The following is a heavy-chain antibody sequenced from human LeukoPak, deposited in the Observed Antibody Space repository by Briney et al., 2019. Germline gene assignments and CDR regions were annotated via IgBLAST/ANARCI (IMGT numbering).Heavy chain of an antibody. CDR2: IYYSGRT. Sequence: SETLSLTCTVSGGSISSYYGSWIRQPPGKGLEWIGYIYYSGRTNYNPSLKSRVTISVDTSKNQFSLKLSSVTAADTAVYYCARRGNYDIELDYWGQGTLVTVSS. D-gene: IGHD3-22*01. CDR3: ARRGNYDIELDY. J-gene: IGHJ4*02. V-gene: IGHV4-59*08. CDR1: GGSISSYY.